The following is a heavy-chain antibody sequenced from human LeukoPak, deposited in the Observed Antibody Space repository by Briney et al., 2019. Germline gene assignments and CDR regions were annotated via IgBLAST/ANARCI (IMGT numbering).Heavy chain of an antibody. D-gene: IGHD1-26*01. CDR1: GVLFSNYW. V-gene: IGHV3-23*01. CDR3: AKDIVVGATTGYFDY. Sequence: GGSLRLSCAASGVLFSNYWMHWVRQAPGKGLEWVSAISGSGGSTYYADSVKGRFTISRDNSKNTLYLQMNSLRAEDTAVYYCAKDIVVGATTGYFDYWGQGTLVTVSS. J-gene: IGHJ4*02. CDR2: ISGSGGST.